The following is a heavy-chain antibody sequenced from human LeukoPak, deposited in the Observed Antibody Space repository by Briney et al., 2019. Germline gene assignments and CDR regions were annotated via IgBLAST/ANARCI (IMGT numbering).Heavy chain of an antibody. D-gene: IGHD3-16*02. J-gene: IGHJ3*02. Sequence: SEALSLTCTVSGGSISSSSYYWGWIRQPPGKGLEWIGSIYYSGSTYYNPSLKSRVTISVDTSKSQFSLKLSSVTAADTAVYYCARIKYYDYVWGSYRYTFPDSFDIWGQGTMVTVSS. V-gene: IGHV4-39*07. CDR3: ARIKYYDYVWGSYRYTFPDSFDI. CDR2: IYYSGST. CDR1: GGSISSSSYY.